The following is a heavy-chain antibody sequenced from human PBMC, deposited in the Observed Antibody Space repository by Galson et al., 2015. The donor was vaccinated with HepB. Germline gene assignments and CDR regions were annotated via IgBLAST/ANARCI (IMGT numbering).Heavy chain of an antibody. CDR3: ARIGNYYGSGSYYNGVDY. J-gene: IGHJ4*02. V-gene: IGHV3-30*03. D-gene: IGHD3-10*01. Sequence: SLRLSCAASGFTFSRCGMHWVRQAPGKGLEWVALISYDGTNKYYADSLKGRFTISRDNSKNMLYLQMNSLRAEDTAVYYCARIGNYYGSGSYYNGVDYWGQGTLVTVSS. CDR2: ISYDGTNK. CDR1: GFTFSRCG.